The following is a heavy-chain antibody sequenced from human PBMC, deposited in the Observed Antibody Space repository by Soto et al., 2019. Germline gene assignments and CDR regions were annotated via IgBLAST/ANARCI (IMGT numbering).Heavy chain of an antibody. J-gene: IGHJ6*02. CDR3: ASYSSSAYENYYYYGIDV. CDR1: GGSISSSSYY. Sequence: SETLSLTCTVSGGSISSSSYYWGWIRQPPGKGLEWIGSIYYSGSTYYNPSLKSRVTISVDTSKNQFSLKLSSVTAADTAVYHCASYSSSAYENYYYYGIDVWGQGTTVT. D-gene: IGHD6-13*01. CDR2: IYYSGST. V-gene: IGHV4-39*01.